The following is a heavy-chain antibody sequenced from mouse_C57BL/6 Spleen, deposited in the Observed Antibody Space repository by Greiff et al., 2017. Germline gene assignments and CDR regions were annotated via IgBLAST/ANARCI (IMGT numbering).Heavy chain of an antibody. J-gene: IGHJ3*01. CDR2: INPNNGGT. CDR3: AESYYSERSWFAY. V-gene: IGHV1-26*01. CDR1: GYTFTDYY. Sequence: VQLQQSGPELVKPGASVKLSCKASGYTFTDYYMHWVKQSPGKSLEWIGDINPNNGGTSYNQKFKGKATLTVDKSSSTAYMELRSLTSEDSAVYYCAESYYSERSWFAYWGQGTLGTVSA. D-gene: IGHD2-12*01.